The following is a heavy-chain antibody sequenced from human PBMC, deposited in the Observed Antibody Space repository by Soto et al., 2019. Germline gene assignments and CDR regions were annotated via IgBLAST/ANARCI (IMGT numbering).Heavy chain of an antibody. J-gene: IGHJ6*02. CDR1: GYTFTSYD. CDR3: ARSGSSGWYGDYYYGMDV. V-gene: IGHV1-8*01. D-gene: IGHD6-19*01. Sequence: ASVKVSCKASGYTFTSYDINWVRQATGQGLEWMGWMNPNSGNTGYAQKFQGRVTMTRNTSISTAYMELSSLRSEDTAVYYCARSGSSGWYGDYYYGMDVWGQGTTVTVSS. CDR2: MNPNSGNT.